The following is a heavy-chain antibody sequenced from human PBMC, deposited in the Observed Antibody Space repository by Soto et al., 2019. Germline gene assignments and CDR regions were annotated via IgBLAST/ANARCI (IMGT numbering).Heavy chain of an antibody. CDR3: AKDGAYTSSSLDY. Sequence: PGGSLRLSCAASGFSFNSSGMHWVRQAPGKGLEWVAAIPYDGSNKYYVDSVKGRFTLSRDNSKNTLYLQMNSLRAEDTAVYYCAKDGAYTSSSLDYWGQGTLVTVSS. V-gene: IGHV3-30*18. D-gene: IGHD6-6*01. J-gene: IGHJ4*02. CDR2: IPYDGSNK. CDR1: GFSFNSSG.